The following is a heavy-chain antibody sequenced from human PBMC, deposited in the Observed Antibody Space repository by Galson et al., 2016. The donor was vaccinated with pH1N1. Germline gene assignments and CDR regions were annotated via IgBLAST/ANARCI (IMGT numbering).Heavy chain of an antibody. J-gene: IGHJ4*02. D-gene: IGHD6-13*01. CDR3: ARWRYSTSWSDFDY. Sequence: SVKVSCKASGYTFNNYYLHWVRQAPGQGFEWMGWISANNGNTNYAQKFQGRVTMTTDTSTSTAYMELRSLRSDDTAVYYCARWRYSTSWSDFDYWGQGTLVTVSS. V-gene: IGHV1-18*04. CDR1: GYTFNNYY. CDR2: ISANNGNT.